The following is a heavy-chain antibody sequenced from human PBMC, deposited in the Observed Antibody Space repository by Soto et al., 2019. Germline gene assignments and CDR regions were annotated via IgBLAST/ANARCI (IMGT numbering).Heavy chain of an antibody. CDR2: ISYDGSNK. V-gene: IGHV3-30*18. J-gene: IGHJ4*02. CDR3: AKDRGYYDSSGYYESYFDY. CDR1: GFTFSSYG. D-gene: IGHD3-22*01. Sequence: GGSLRLSCAASGFTFSSYGMHWVRQAPGKGLEWVAVISYDGSNKYYADSVKGRFTISRDNSKNTLYLQMNSLRAEDTAVYYCAKDRGYYDSSGYYESYFDYWGQGTLVTVSS.